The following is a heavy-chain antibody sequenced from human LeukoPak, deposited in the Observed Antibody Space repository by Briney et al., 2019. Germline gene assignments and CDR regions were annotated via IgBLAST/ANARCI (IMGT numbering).Heavy chain of an antibody. V-gene: IGHV4-4*07. J-gene: IGHJ5*02. CDR3: ARDRPLLWFGESNWFDP. Sequence: SETLSLTCTVSGGSISSYYWSWIRQPAGKGLEWIGRIYTSGSTNYNPSLQSRVTMSVDTSKNQFSLKLSSVTAADTAVYYCARDRPLLWFGESNWFDPWGQGTLVTVSS. CDR2: IYTSGST. D-gene: IGHD3-10*01. CDR1: GGSISSYY.